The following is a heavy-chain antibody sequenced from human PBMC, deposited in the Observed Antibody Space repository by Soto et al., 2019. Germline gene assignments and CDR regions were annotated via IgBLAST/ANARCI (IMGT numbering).Heavy chain of an antibody. CDR1: GFIFSNYA. CDR3: ARRAGGAVVWYYDL. J-gene: IGHJ2*01. Sequence: EEQLLESGGGVVQRGGSLRLSGAASGFIFSNYAMTWVRQAPGKGLEWVSRISGRGGSTYYADSVKGRLTMSRDNSKNTLYLQMNSLSAEDTAIYYCARRAGGAVVWYYDLWGRGTLVTV. D-gene: IGHD2-21*01. CDR2: ISGRGGST. V-gene: IGHV3-23*01.